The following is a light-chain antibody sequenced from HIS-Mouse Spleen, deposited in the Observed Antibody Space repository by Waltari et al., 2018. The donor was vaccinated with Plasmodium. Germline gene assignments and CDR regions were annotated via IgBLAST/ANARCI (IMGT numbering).Light chain of an antibody. V-gene: IGKV1-39*01. J-gene: IGKJ1*01. CDR2: AAS. CDR1: QSISSY. Sequence: DIQMTQSPSSLSASVGDRVTITCRASQSISSYLNWYQQKPGKAPKLLIYAASSLQSGVPSRFSGSGSGKDITLTISSLQPEDFATYYWQQSYSTPWTFGQGTKVEIK. CDR3: QQSYSTPWT.